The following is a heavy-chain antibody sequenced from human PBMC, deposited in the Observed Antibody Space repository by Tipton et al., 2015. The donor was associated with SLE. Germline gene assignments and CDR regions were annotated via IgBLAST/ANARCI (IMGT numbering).Heavy chain of an antibody. CDR3: ARTYYYDSSGYYDDAFDI. Sequence: TLSLTCTVSGGSISSSSYYWGWIRQPPGKGLEWIGSIYYSGSTYYNPSLKSRVTISVDTSKNQFSLKLSSVTAADTAVYYCARTYYYDSSGYYDDAFDIWGQGTMVTVSS. V-gene: IGHV4-39*01. CDR2: IYYSGST. D-gene: IGHD3-22*01. CDR1: GGSISSSSYY. J-gene: IGHJ3*02.